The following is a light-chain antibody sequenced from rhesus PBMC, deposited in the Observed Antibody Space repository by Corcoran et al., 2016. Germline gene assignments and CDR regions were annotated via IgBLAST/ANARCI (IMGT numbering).Light chain of an antibody. CDR3: QQYNSAPFT. Sequence: DIQMTQSPSSLSASVGDRVTITCRASQGISSWLAWYQQKPGKAPKLLIYKASSLPTGVPSRFSGRGSGTEFTLTISSLQPEDFATYYCQQYNSAPFTFGPGTKLDIK. J-gene: IGKJ3*01. CDR2: KAS. V-gene: IGKV1-21*01. CDR1: QGISSW.